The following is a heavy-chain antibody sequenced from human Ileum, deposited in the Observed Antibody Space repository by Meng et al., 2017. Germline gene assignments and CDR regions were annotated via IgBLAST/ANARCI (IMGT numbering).Heavy chain of an antibody. CDR3: ARDPYYDSSSYEYYYYYGMDV. V-gene: IGHV1-46*01. Sequence: ASVKVSCKASGYTFTSYYMHWVRQAPGQGLEWMGIINPSGGSTSYAQKFQGRVTMTRDTSTSTVYMALSSLRSEDTAVYYCARDPYYDSSSYEYYYYYGMDVWGQGTTVTVSS. CDR2: INPSGGST. J-gene: IGHJ6*02. D-gene: IGHD3-22*01. CDR1: GYTFTSYY.